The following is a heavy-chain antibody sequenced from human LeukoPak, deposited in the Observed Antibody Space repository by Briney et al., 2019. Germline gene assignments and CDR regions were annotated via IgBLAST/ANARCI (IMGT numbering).Heavy chain of an antibody. Sequence: SGGSLRLSCAASGFTVSSDYMSWVRQPPGKGLEWVSVIYSGGSTNYADSVKGRFTISRDNSKNTLCLQMNSLRPEDTAVYYCARGPSPFGYWGQGTLVTVSS. CDR3: ARGPSPFGY. J-gene: IGHJ4*02. CDR1: GFTVSSDY. V-gene: IGHV3-53*05. CDR2: IYSGGST.